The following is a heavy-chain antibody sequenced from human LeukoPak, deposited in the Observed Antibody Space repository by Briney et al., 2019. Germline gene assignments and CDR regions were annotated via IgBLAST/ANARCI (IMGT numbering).Heavy chain of an antibody. CDR3: ARDQEHCSGTSCYPYWYDS. V-gene: IGHV1-8*01. Sequence: ASVKVSCKASGYTFTSYDINWVRQATGQGLEWMGWMNPNSGNTGYAQKFQGRVTMTRNTSISTAYMELSSLRSEDTAVCYCARDQEHCSGTSCYPYWYDSWGQGTLVTVSS. J-gene: IGHJ5*01. CDR2: MNPNSGNT. CDR1: GYTFTSYD. D-gene: IGHD2-2*01.